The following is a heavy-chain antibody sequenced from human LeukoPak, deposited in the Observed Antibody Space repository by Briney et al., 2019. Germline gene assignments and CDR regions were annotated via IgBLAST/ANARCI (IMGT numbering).Heavy chain of an antibody. CDR2: INPNSGGT. V-gene: IGHV1-2*02. Sequence: GASVKVSCKASGYSFTGYYMHWVRQAPGQGPEWMGWINPNSGGTNYAQKSQGRVTMTRDTSISTAYMELNRLRSDDTAVYYCARDTYGSGILGGFDYWGQGTLVTVSS. J-gene: IGHJ4*02. CDR3: ARDTYGSGILGGFDY. D-gene: IGHD3-10*01. CDR1: GYSFTGYY.